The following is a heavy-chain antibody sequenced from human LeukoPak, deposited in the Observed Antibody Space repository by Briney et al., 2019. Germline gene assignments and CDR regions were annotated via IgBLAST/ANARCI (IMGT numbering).Heavy chain of an antibody. CDR1: GFTFSSYS. D-gene: IGHD6-13*01. CDR3: ASNPPAAESY. CDR2: ISSSSSYI. Sequence: PGGSLRLSCAASGFTFSSYSMNWVRQAPGKGLEWVASISSSSSYIYYADSVKGRFTISRDNAKNSLYLQMNNLRAEDTAVYYCASNPPAAESYWGQGTLVTVSS. J-gene: IGHJ4*02. V-gene: IGHV3-21*01.